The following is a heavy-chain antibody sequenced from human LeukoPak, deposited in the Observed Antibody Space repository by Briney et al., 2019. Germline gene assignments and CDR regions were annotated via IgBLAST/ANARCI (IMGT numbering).Heavy chain of an antibody. D-gene: IGHD6-19*01. CDR3: AKDISRGWAMAGTDY. CDR2: ISWNSGSI. V-gene: IGHV3-9*01. Sequence: GGSLRLSCAASGFTFDDYAMHWVRQAPGKGLEWVSGISWNSGSIGYADSVKGRFTISRDNAKNSLYLQMNSLRAEDTALYYCAKDISRGWAMAGTDYWGQGTLVTVSS. CDR1: GFTFDDYA. J-gene: IGHJ4*02.